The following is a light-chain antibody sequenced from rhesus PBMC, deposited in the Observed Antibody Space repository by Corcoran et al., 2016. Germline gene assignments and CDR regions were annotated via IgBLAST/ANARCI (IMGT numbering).Light chain of an antibody. V-gene: IGKV1-33*01. Sequence: DIQMTQSPSSLSASVGDTVTITCQASQGIRHNLAWYQQKPGKAPKLLMYAASTLQSGVPSRFSGRGSGTDCTLTSSSLPPKSFTTYCCQHGYGFLTFGGGTKVELK. J-gene: IGKJ4*01. CDR3: QHGYGFLT. CDR1: QGIRHN. CDR2: AAS.